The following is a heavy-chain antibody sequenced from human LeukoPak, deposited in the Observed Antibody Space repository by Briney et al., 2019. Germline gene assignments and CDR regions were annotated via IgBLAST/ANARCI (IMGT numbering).Heavy chain of an antibody. CDR1: GFTFDNYA. D-gene: IGHD1-26*01. V-gene: IGHV3-23*01. Sequence: GGSLRLSCAASGFTFDNYAMHWVRQAPGKGLEWVSTISGSGGSTYYADSVKGRFTISRDNSKNTLYLQMNSLRAEDTAVYSCAKIDGSYFDYWGQGTLVTVSS. J-gene: IGHJ4*02. CDR3: AKIDGSYFDY. CDR2: ISGSGGST.